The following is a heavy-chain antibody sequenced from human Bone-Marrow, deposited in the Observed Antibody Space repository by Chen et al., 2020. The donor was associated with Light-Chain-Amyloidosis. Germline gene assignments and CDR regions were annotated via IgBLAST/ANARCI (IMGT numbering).Heavy chain of an antibody. D-gene: IGHD5-18*01. V-gene: IGHV3-23*05. Sequence: EAQLLQSGGGLVQPGGSLRLSCAASGFSFSNYAMSWVRQPPGKGLEWVATVSHSGSKEKYADSVKGRFTISRDDSKNTLYLQMNSLRPEDTAVYYCAQLYSYGRPFKHWGQGTLVSVSS. CDR3: AQLYSYGRPFKH. CDR2: VSHSGSKE. J-gene: IGHJ4*02. CDR1: GFSFSNYA.